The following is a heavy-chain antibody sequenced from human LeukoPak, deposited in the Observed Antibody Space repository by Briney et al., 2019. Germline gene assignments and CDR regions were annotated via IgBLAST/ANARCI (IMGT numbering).Heavy chain of an antibody. V-gene: IGHV3-23*01. D-gene: IGHD2-15*01. CDR1: GFTFSIYG. Sequence: GGSLRLSCAASGFTFSIYGMSWVRQAPGKGLEWVSGISGSGGSTYYADSVKGRFTISRDNSKNTLYLQTNSLRAEDTAVYYCAKRGCSGVDCYYYHYTDVWGKGTTVTISS. CDR2: ISGSGGST. J-gene: IGHJ6*03. CDR3: AKRGCSGVDCYYYHYTDV.